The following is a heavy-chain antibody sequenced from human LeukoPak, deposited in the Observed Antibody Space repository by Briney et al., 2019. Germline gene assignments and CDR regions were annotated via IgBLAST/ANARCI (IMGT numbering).Heavy chain of an antibody. Sequence: GGSLRLSCAASGFTFGSYAMSWVRQAPGKGLEWVSAISGSGGSTYYADSVKGRFTISRDNSKNTLYLQMNSLRAEDTAVYYCAKDPGDYYVVYGMDVWGQGTTVTVSS. V-gene: IGHV3-23*01. CDR1: GFTFGSYA. J-gene: IGHJ6*02. CDR2: ISGSGGST. D-gene: IGHD3-10*02. CDR3: AKDPGDYYVVYGMDV.